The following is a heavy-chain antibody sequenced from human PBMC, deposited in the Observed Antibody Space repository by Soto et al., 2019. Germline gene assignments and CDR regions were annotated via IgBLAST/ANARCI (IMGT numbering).Heavy chain of an antibody. D-gene: IGHD4-4*01. CDR3: ARERPTVIDYYYYGMDV. J-gene: IGHJ6*02. V-gene: IGHV1-18*01. CDR2: ISAYNGST. CDR1: GYTFTSYG. Sequence: ASVKVSCKASGYTFTSYGISWVRQAPGQGLEWMGWISAYNGSTNYAQKLQGRVTMTTDTSTSTAYMELRSLRSDDTAVYYCARERPTVIDYYYYGMDVWGQGTTVTVSS.